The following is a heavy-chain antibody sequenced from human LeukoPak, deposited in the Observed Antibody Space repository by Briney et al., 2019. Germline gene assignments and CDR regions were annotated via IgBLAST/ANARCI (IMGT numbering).Heavy chain of an antibody. CDR1: GFTFNSYE. V-gene: IGHV3-48*03. CDR2: ISSSGATT. D-gene: IGHD1-14*01. J-gene: IGHJ5*02. CDR3: ARGGSRKWFDP. Sequence: PGGSLRLSCAASGFTFNSYEMNWVRQAPGKGLEWVSYISSSGATTYYADSVKGRFTISRDNAKNSLYLQMNSLRAEDTAVYYCARGGSRKWFDPWGQGTLVTVSS.